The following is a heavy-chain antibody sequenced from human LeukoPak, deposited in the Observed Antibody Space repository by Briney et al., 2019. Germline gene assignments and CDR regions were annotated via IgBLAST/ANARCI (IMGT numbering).Heavy chain of an antibody. V-gene: IGHV3-7*03. CDR2: IKRDGSEK. CDR3: AKDVGKWESLHFFDY. D-gene: IGHD1-26*01. CDR1: GFTFNSYW. Sequence: PGGSLRLSCAASGFTFNSYWMNWVRQAPGKGLEWVANIKRDGSEKYYVDSVKGRFTISRDNAKNSLDLQMNSLRVEDTAVYYCAKDVGKWESLHFFDYWGQGTLVTVSS. J-gene: IGHJ4*02.